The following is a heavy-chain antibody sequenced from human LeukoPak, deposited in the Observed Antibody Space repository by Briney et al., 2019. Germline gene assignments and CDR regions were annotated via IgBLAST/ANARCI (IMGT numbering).Heavy chain of an antibody. D-gene: IGHD4-17*01. CDR3: ARVYLATVTTGFDY. V-gene: IGHV3-21*01. CDR1: GFTLSSYS. Sequence: GGSLRLSCAASGFTLSSYSMNWVRQAPGKGLEWVSSISSSSSYIYYGDSVKGRFTISRVNSKNTLYLQMNSLRAEDTAVYYCARVYLATVTTGFDYWGQGTLVTVSS. J-gene: IGHJ4*02. CDR2: ISSSSSYI.